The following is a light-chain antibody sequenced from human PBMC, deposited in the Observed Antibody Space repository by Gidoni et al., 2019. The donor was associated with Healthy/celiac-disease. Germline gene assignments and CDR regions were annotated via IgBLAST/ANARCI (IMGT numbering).Light chain of an antibody. J-gene: IGKJ3*01. CDR2: GAS. CDR1: QSVSSN. V-gene: IGKV3-15*01. CDR3: QQYNNWPPG. Sequence: EIVMTQSPATLSVSPGERATLSCRASQSVSSNLAWYQQKPGQAPRILIYGASTRATGIPARFSGSGYGTEFTITISSMQSEDFAVYYCQQYNNWPPGFGPGTKVDIK.